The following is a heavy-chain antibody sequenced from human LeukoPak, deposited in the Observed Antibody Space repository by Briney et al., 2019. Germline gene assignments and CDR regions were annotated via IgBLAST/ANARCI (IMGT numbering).Heavy chain of an antibody. CDR2: ISGSGDNT. V-gene: IGHV3-23*01. Sequence: GGSLRLSCAASGFTFSSYAMSWVRQAPGKGLEWVSGISGSGDNTYYADSVKGRFTISRDNSKNTLYLQMNSLRAEDTAVYYCAKALRITYAFDIWGQGTVVAVSS. CDR3: AKALRITYAFDI. D-gene: IGHD3-10*01. J-gene: IGHJ3*02. CDR1: GFTFSSYA.